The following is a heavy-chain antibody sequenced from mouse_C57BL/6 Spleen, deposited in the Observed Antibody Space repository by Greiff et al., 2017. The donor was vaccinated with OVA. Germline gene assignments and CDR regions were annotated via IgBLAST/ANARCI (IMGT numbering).Heavy chain of an antibody. CDR3: ASGTAASWFAY. Sequence: QVQLKESGPGLVQPSQSLSITCTVSGFSLTSYGVHWVRQSPGKGLEWLGVIWRGGSTDYNAAFKSRLSITKDNSKSQVFFKMSSLQADDTAIYYCASGTAASWFAYWGQGTLVTVSA. CDR1: GFSLTSYG. V-gene: IGHV2-5*01. CDR2: IWRGGST. D-gene: IGHD4-1*01. J-gene: IGHJ3*01.